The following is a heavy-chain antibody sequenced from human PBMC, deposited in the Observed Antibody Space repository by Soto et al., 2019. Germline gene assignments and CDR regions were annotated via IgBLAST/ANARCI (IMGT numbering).Heavy chain of an antibody. CDR1: GGSISSSAW. CDR2: IYHSGTT. J-gene: IGHJ4*02. Sequence: SETLSLTCAVSGGSISSSAWWTWVRQPPGKGLEWIGEIYHSGTTHYNPSLKSRVTMSVDNSKNQFSLRLSSVTAADTAVYYCASVGYSYGYYIDYWGQGTLVTVS. V-gene: IGHV4-4*02. D-gene: IGHD5-18*01. CDR3: ASVGYSYGYYIDY.